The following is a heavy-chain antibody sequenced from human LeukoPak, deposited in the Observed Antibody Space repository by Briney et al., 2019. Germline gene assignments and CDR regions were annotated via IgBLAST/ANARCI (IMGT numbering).Heavy chain of an antibody. D-gene: IGHD2-21*01. J-gene: IGHJ4*02. CDR1: GDRVSSNSAA. V-gene: IGHV6-1*01. Sequence: SQTLSLTCAISGDRVSSNSAAWNWIRQSPSSGLEWLGRTYYRSKWYNDYAVSVKSRTTINPDTSMNQFSLQLNSVTPEDTAVYYCARSGVIDMVPFDRWGQGTLVTVSS. CDR3: ARSGVIDMVPFDR. CDR2: TYYRSKWYN.